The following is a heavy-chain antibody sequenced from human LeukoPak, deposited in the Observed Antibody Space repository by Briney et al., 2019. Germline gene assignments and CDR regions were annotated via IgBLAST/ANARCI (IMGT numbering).Heavy chain of an antibody. D-gene: IGHD6-19*01. CDR1: GFTFSGYG. V-gene: IGHV3-74*01. Sequence: GGSLRLSCAASGFTFSGYGMHWVRQAPGKGLVWVSRLNTDGSSTTYADSVKGRFTISRDNAKNTLYLQMNSLRAEDTAVYYCAKPYGSAYYFFDNWGQGTLVTVSS. CDR2: LNTDGSST. J-gene: IGHJ4*02. CDR3: AKPYGSAYYFFDN.